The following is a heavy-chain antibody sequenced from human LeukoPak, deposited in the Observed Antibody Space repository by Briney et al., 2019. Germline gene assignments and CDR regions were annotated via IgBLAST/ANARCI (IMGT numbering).Heavy chain of an antibody. J-gene: IGHJ6*02. D-gene: IGHD3-3*01. Sequence: SETLSLTCAVYGGSFSGYYWSWIRQPPGKGLEWIGEINHSGSTNYNPSLKSRISISVDTSKNQFSLKLSSVTAADTAVYYCARDRYDSYPMDVWGQGTTVTVSS. CDR2: INHSGST. CDR1: GGSFSGYY. CDR3: ARDRYDSYPMDV. V-gene: IGHV4-34*09.